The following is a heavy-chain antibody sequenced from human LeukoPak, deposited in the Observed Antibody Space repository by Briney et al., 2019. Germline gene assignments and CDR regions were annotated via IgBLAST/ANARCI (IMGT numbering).Heavy chain of an antibody. J-gene: IGHJ3*02. Sequence: SETLSLTCAVYGGSFSGYYWSWIRQPPGKGLEWIGEINHSGSTNYNPSLKSRVTISVDTSKNQFSLKLSSVTAADTAVYYCARGSPYYYDSSGSDAFDIWGQGTMVTVSS. CDR1: GGSFSGYY. CDR3: ARGSPYYYDSSGSDAFDI. D-gene: IGHD3-22*01. V-gene: IGHV4-34*01. CDR2: INHSGST.